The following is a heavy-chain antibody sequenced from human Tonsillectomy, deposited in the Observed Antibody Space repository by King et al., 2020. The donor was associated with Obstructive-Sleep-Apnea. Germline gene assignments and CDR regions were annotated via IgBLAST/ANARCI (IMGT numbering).Heavy chain of an antibody. Sequence: VQLVESGGGVVQPGRSLRLSCAASGFIFSNYGMHWVRQAPGKGLEWVAVISYDGSNKYYADSVKGRFTISRDNSKNTLYLQMNRLRAEDTAVYYCAKEVARDGYPIGLDYWVQGTLVTVSS. D-gene: IGHD5-24*01. CDR1: GFIFSNYG. CDR3: AKEVARDGYPIGLDY. CDR2: ISYDGSNK. J-gene: IGHJ4*02. V-gene: IGHV3-30*18.